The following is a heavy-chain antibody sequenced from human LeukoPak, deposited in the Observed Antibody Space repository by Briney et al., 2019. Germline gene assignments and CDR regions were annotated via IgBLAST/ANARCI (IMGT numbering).Heavy chain of an antibody. Sequence: PSETLSLTCTVSGGSISGYFCSWIRQPAGKGREWIGRIYTSGSTNYNPSLKSRVTMSVDTSKNQFSLKLRSVPAADTAVYYCARELLWFGDLSVFHRNTYSMDVWGNGTTVTVSS. D-gene: IGHD3-10*01. CDR1: GGSISGYF. CDR2: IYTSGST. J-gene: IGHJ6*03. CDR3: ARELLWFGDLSVFHRNTYSMDV. V-gene: IGHV4-4*07.